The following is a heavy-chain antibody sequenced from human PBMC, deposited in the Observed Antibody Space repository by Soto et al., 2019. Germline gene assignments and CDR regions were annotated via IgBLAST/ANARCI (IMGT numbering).Heavy chain of an antibody. V-gene: IGHV3-30-3*01. J-gene: IGHJ4*02. CDR2: ISYDGSNK. Sequence: HPVGSLRLSCAASGFTFSSYAMHWVRQAPGKGLEWVAVISYDGSNKYYADSVKGRFTISRDNSKNTLYLQMNSLRAEDMAVYYCARGMYYYDSSITPFDYWGQGTLVTVSS. CDR3: ARGMYYYDSSITPFDY. CDR1: GFTFSSYA. D-gene: IGHD3-22*01.